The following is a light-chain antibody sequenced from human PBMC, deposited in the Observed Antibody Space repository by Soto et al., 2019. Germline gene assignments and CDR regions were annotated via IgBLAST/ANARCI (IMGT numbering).Light chain of an antibody. Sequence: IVLTQSPGTLSLSPGERATLSCRASQSVSSSYLAWYQQKPGQAPRLLIYGASSRATGIPDRFSGSGSGTDFTLTISRLEPEDFAVYYCQQYSKWPITFGQGTRLEIK. CDR1: QSVSSSY. CDR2: GAS. V-gene: IGKV3-20*01. CDR3: QQYSKWPIT. J-gene: IGKJ5*01.